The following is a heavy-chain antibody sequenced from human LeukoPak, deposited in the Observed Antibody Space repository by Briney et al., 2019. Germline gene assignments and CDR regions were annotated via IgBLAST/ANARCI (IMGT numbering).Heavy chain of an antibody. D-gene: IGHD2-2*01. Sequence: ASVKVSCKASGYTFTSYYMPWVRQAPGQGLEWMGIINPSGGSTSYAQKFQGRVTMTRDTSTSTVYMELSSLRSEDTAVYYCAREGVVVPAAPYLGWFDPWGQGTLVTVSS. J-gene: IGHJ5*02. CDR1: GYTFTSYY. V-gene: IGHV1-46*03. CDR2: INPSGGST. CDR3: AREGVVVPAAPYLGWFDP.